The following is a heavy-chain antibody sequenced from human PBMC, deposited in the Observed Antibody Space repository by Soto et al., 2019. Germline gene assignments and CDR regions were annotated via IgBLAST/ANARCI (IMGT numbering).Heavy chain of an antibody. CDR1: GFTFSNYA. Sequence: PGGSLRLSCAASGFTFSNYAMSWVRQAPGKGLGWVAIIWHDGNNKYYADSVRGRFIISRDNSKNRLYLQMNSLRAEDTAVYYCASDLVGASDSYGLDVWGQGTPVTVSS. CDR3: ASDLVGASDSYGLDV. D-gene: IGHD1-26*01. J-gene: IGHJ6*02. CDR2: IWHDGNNK. V-gene: IGHV3-33*08.